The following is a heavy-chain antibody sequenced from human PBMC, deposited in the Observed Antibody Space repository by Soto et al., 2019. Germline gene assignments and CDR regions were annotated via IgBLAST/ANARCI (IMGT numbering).Heavy chain of an antibody. J-gene: IGHJ5*02. CDR3: AREAGPDRWFDP. Sequence: PSGTLSLTCTVSGASISSYFWTWIRQPAGKGLDWIGRISTSGTTNYNPSLKSRVTMSVDTSKNHFSLNLSSVTAADTAVYYCAREAGPDRWFDPWGQGTLVTVSS. CDR2: ISTSGTT. D-gene: IGHD6-19*01. V-gene: IGHV4-4*07. CDR1: GASISSYF.